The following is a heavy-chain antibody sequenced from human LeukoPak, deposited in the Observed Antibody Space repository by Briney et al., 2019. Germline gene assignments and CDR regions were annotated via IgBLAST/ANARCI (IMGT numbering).Heavy chain of an antibody. D-gene: IGHD4-17*01. Sequence: GGSLRLSCAASGFTFSSYSMNWVRQAPGKGLEWVSLISSSSLTIYYADSVKGRFTISRDNSRSTFYLHMSSLRAVDTAIYYCAKDPSTFLTTGWYFDLWGRGTLVTVSS. CDR2: ISSSSLTI. V-gene: IGHV3-48*01. CDR1: GFTFSSYS. CDR3: AKDPSTFLTTGWYFDL. J-gene: IGHJ2*01.